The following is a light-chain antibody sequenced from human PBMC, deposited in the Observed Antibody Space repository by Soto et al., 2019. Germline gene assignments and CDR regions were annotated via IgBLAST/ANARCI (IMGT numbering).Light chain of an antibody. J-gene: IGKJ5*01. Sequence: ENVFTQCPGTLSLTPRKRANLSCRASQSVSNNYLAWYQQKPGQAPRLLIYGASNRATGIPDRFSGSGSGTDFTLTISSLEPEDFAVYYCQQRRSWPPTITFGQGTRLEIK. V-gene: IGKV3-11*01. CDR3: QQRRSWPPTIT. CDR1: QSVSNNY. CDR2: GAS.